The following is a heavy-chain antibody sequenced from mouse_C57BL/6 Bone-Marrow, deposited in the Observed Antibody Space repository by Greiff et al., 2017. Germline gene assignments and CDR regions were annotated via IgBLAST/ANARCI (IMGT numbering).Heavy chain of an antibody. D-gene: IGHD2-4*01. CDR1: GFTFSSYA. V-gene: IGHV5-4*03. CDR2: ISDGGSYT. CDR3: ARGRGDYPWFAY. J-gene: IGHJ3*01. Sequence: EVKLVESGGGLVKPGGSLKLSCAASGFTFSSYAMSWVRQTPEKRLEWVATISDGGSYTYYPDNVKGRFTISRDNAKNNLYLQMSHLKSEDTAMYYCARGRGDYPWFAYWGQGTLVTVSA.